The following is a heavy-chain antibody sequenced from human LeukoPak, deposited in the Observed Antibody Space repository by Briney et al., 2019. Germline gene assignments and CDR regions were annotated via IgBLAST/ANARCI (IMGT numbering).Heavy chain of an antibody. Sequence: GGSLRLSCITSGFTFGDHAMGWVRQAPGKGLDWVGFIRSKGYGGTTEYAASVKGRFTISRDDSKSIAYLQMNSLKSEDTAVYYCTRGPTGRWLYYGMDVWGQGTTVIVSS. CDR1: GFTFGDHA. J-gene: IGHJ6*02. CDR3: TRGPTGRWLYYGMDV. D-gene: IGHD5-24*01. CDR2: IRSKGYGGTT. V-gene: IGHV3-49*04.